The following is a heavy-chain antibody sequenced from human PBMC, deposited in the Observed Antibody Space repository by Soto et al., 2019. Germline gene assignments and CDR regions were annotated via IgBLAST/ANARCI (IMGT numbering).Heavy chain of an antibody. CDR3: AKTGYARIAAVPGYRVNWFDT. J-gene: IGHJ5*02. D-gene: IGHD6-13*01. CDR1: GFTFSSYA. V-gene: IGHV3-23*01. Sequence: EVQLLESGGGLVQPGGSLRLSCAASGFTFSSYAMSWVRQAPGKGLELVSAISGSGGSTYYADSVNGRFTISRDNSKNRLYLKMNSMRAEDTVVHYCAKTGYARIAAVPGYRVNWFDTWGQGTPDTVSS. CDR2: ISGSGGST.